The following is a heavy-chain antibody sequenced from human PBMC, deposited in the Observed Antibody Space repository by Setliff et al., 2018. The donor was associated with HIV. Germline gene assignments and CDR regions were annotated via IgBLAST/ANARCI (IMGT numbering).Heavy chain of an antibody. CDR2: IIPFTGTT. Sequence: PSVKVSCKISGYTLTELSIHWVRQAPGQGLEWMGGIIPFTGTTNYAQKFQGRVTITTDESTSTVYMELSSLRSEDTAVYYCARAAYGYDSSGYFFDYWGQGTLVTVSS. V-gene: IGHV1-69*05. CDR1: GYTLTELS. CDR3: ARAAYGYDSSGYFFDY. J-gene: IGHJ4*02. D-gene: IGHD3-22*01.